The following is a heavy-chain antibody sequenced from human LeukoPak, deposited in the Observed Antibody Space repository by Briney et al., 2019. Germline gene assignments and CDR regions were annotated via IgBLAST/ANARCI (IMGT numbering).Heavy chain of an antibody. CDR2: IYYSGST. J-gene: IGHJ4*02. D-gene: IGHD3-22*01. CDR1: GGSISGSSYY. V-gene: IGHV4-39*01. Sequence: SETLSLTCTVSGGSISGSSYYWGWIRQPPGKGLEWIGSIYYSGSTYYNPSLESRVTISIDTSKNQFSLKLNSVTATDTAVYYCARHAYYYDSSAFYYYFDYWGQGTLVTVSS. CDR3: ARHAYYYDSSAFYYYFDY.